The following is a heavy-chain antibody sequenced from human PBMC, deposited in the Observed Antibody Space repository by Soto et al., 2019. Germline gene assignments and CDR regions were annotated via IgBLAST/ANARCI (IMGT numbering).Heavy chain of an antibody. D-gene: IGHD3-16*02. J-gene: IGHJ4*02. CDR1: GFTFSSYE. CDR2: ISSSSSTI. Sequence: GGSLRLSCAASGFTFSSYEMNWVRRAPGKGLEWISYISSSSSTIYYADSVKGRFTISRDNAKKSLYLQMNSLRAEDTAVYYCAREGDDHGWGSYRTFDDWGQGTLVTVSS. V-gene: IGHV3-48*03. CDR3: AREGDDHGWGSYRTFDD.